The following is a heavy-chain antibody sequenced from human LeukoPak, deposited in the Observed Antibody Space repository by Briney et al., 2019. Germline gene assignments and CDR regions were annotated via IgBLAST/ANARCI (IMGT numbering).Heavy chain of an antibody. J-gene: IGHJ4*02. CDR2: ISGNGGNT. V-gene: IGHV3-43*02. CDR1: GFTFDDYA. Sequence: GGSLRLSCATSGFTFDDYAMHWVRQAPGKGLEWVSLISGNGGNTYYADSVKGRFTISRDNSRNSLYLQMDSLRTEDTALYYCAKDISNWNSRHFDYWGQGTLVTVSS. CDR3: AKDISNWNSRHFDY. D-gene: IGHD1-7*01.